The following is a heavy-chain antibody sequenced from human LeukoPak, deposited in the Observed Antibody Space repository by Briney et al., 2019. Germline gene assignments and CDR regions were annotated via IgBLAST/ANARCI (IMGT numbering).Heavy chain of an antibody. Sequence: SQTLSLTCAVSGGSIISGGNSWSWIRQPPVNGLEWIGYIYHSGSTYYNPSLKSRVTMSLDRSKNQFSLKVSSVTAADTAVYYCAGLTTTAWYFDLWGRGTLVTVSS. J-gene: IGHJ2*01. V-gene: IGHV4-30-2*01. D-gene: IGHD1-26*01. CDR3: AGLTTTAWYFDL. CDR2: IYHSGST. CDR1: GGSIISGGNS.